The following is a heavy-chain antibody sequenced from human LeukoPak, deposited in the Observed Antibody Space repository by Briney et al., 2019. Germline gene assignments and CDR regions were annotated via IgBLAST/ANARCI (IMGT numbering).Heavy chain of an antibody. J-gene: IGHJ1*01. CDR2: ISSSSSTI. CDR1: GFTFSSYG. Sequence: GGSLRLSCAASGFTFSSYGMNWVRQAPGKGLEWISYISSSSSTIYYADSVKGRSTISGGNSKNTLYLQMSSLTAEDTAVYYYARDRAPLVVDGHFHHWGQGTLVTVAS. CDR3: ARDRAPLVVDGHFHH. V-gene: IGHV3-48*01. D-gene: IGHD3-22*01.